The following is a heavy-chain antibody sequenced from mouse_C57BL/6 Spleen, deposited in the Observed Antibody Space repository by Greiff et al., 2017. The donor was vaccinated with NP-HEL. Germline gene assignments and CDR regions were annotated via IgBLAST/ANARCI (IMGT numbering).Heavy chain of an antibody. D-gene: IGHD2-5*01. V-gene: IGHV1-18*01. CDR2: INPNNGGT. Sequence: VQLQQSGPELVKPGASVKIPCKASGYTFTDYNMDWVKQSHGKSLEWIGDINPNNGGTIYNQKFKGKATLTVDKSSSTAYMELRSLTSEDTAVYYCARAADYSKSLLYYFDYWGQGTTLTVSS. CDR3: ARAADYSKSLLYYFDY. J-gene: IGHJ2*01. CDR1: GYTFTDYN.